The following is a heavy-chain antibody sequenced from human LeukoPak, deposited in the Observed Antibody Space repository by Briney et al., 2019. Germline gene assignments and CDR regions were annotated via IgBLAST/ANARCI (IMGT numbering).Heavy chain of an antibody. J-gene: IGHJ4*02. D-gene: IGHD3/OR15-3a*01. CDR1: GFTFSSNA. V-gene: IGHV3-23*01. CDR3: AKLGLGYADY. CDR2: ILGSGDTT. Sequence: GGSLRLSCAASGFTFSSNAMSWVRQAPGKGLEWVSAILGSGDTTYYADSVKGRFTISRDNSKNTLSLQMISLRAEDTAVYYCAKLGLGYADYWGQGTLVSVSS.